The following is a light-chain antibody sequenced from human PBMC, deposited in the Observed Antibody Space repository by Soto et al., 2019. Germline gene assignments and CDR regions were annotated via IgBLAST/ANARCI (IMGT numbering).Light chain of an antibody. J-gene: IGLJ2*01. CDR3: QVWDSSSDRPV. CDR1: NIGSKS. CDR2: DDS. V-gene: IGLV3-21*02. Sequence: SYELTQPPSVSVAPGQTARITCGGNNIGSKSVHWNQQKPGQAPVLVVYDDSDRPSGIPERFSGSNSGNTATLTISRVEAGDEADYYCQVWDSSSDRPVFGGGTKLTVL.